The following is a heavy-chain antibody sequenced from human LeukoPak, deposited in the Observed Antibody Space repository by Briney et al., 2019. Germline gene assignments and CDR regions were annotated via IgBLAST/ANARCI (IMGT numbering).Heavy chain of an antibody. CDR2: IYHSGST. J-gene: IGHJ4*02. V-gene: IGHV4-4*02. CDR3: ARDRDSSGPGDY. D-gene: IGHD6-19*01. Sequence: SGTLSLTCAVSGGSISSSNWWSWVRQPPGKGLEWIGEIYHSGSTNYNPSLKSRVTISVDRSKNQFSLKLSSVTAADTAVCYCARDRDSSGPGDYWGQGTLVTVSS. CDR1: GGSISSSNW.